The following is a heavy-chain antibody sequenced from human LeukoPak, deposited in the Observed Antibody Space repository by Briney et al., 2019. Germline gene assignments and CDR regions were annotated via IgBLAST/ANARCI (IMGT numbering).Heavy chain of an antibody. CDR3: ARDQASGWFAKEPYFDF. CDR1: GFTFSSYW. V-gene: IGHV3-7*03. D-gene: IGHD6-19*01. J-gene: IGHJ4*02. Sequence: PGGSLRLSCAASGFTFSSYWMSWVRQAPGKGLEWVANIRQDGGETYYVDSVKGRFTISRDNAKNSLYLQMNSLRAEDTAVYYCARDQASGWFAKEPYFDFWGQGTLVTVSS. CDR2: IRQDGGET.